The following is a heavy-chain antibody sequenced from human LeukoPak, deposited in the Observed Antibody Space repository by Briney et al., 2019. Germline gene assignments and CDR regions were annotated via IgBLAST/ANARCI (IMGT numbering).Heavy chain of an antibody. CDR3: ARPRITMVRGVIPPYYFDY. V-gene: IGHV1-46*01. CDR1: GLTSSSYC. Sequence: AGSLRVSCKASGLTSSSYCIHWVRQAPGLGLQWMGMIKPSGGTSGYEQGFQGRVTMTTETSTSTVCMELSSLTSDDTAVYYCARPRITMVRGVIPPYYFDYWGQGTLVTVSP. D-gene: IGHD3-10*01. J-gene: IGHJ4*02. CDR2: IKPSGGTS.